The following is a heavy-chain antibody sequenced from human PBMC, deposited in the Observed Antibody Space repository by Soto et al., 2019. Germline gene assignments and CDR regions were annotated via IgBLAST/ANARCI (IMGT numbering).Heavy chain of an antibody. J-gene: IGHJ4*02. CDR1: GFTFSSYA. Sequence: GGSLRLSCAASGFTFSSYAMSWVRQAPGKGLECVSAISGSGGSTYYEDSVKGRFTISRDNSKNTLYLQMNSLRAEDTAVYYCAKDFIAARPGGFSSLDYWGQGTLVTVSS. D-gene: IGHD6-6*01. CDR2: ISGSGGST. CDR3: AKDFIAARPGGFSSLDY. V-gene: IGHV3-23*01.